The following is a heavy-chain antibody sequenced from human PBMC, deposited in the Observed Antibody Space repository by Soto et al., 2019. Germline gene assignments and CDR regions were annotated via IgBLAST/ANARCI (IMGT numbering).Heavy chain of an antibody. V-gene: IGHV3-30*03. CDR1: VFTFTSYA. J-gene: IGHJ5*02. CDR2: ISYHGRDE. Sequence: HPWGPLRLSCPASVFTFTSYAMHWVRQAPGKGLEWVAAISYHGRDEYYADSVKGRFSISRDNSKNTLNLQMNSLRAEDTAVYYCARGRFSTTLYAGFDPWGQGTLVTVSS. CDR3: ARGRFSTTLYAGFDP. D-gene: IGHD2-2*01.